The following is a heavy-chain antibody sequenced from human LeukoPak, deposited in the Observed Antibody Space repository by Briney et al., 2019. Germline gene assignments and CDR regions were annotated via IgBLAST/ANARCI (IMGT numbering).Heavy chain of an antibody. CDR3: TTPRNSGSPVAGFDY. J-gene: IGHJ4*02. Sequence: GGSLRLSCAASGFTFSNAWMSWVRQAPGKGLEWVGRIKSKTDGGTTDYAAPVKGRFTISRDDSKNTLYLQMNSLKTEDTAVYYCTTPRNSGSPVAGFDYWGQGTLVTVSS. D-gene: IGHD1-26*01. CDR2: IKSKTDGGTT. V-gene: IGHV3-15*01. CDR1: GFTFSNAW.